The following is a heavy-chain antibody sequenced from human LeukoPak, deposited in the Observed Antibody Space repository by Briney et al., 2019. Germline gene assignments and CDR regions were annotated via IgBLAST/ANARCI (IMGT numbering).Heavy chain of an antibody. Sequence: GGSLRLSCAASGFTFSSYGMHWVRQAPGKGLEWVAVIWYDGSNKYYADSVKGRLTISRDNSKNTLYLQMNSLRAEDTAVYYCAREAIRYSSGWYYLDYWGQGTLVTVSS. CDR1: GFTFSSYG. D-gene: IGHD6-19*01. CDR2: IWYDGSNK. V-gene: IGHV3-33*01. J-gene: IGHJ4*02. CDR3: AREAIRYSSGWYYLDY.